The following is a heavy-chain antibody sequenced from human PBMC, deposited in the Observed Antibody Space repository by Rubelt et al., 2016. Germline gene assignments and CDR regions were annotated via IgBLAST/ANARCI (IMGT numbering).Heavy chain of an antibody. V-gene: IGHV3-21*01. Sequence: EVQVAESGGGLVQPGGSLRLSCAASGSTASSGYMGWVRQAPGKGLEWVSSIRSSSSYIYYADSVKGRFTISRDNAKNLLYLQMNSLSAQDTAVFYCAGGGGSDSSTSFEYWGQGTLVTVSS. CDR3: AGGGGSDSSTSFEY. CDR1: GSTASSGY. D-gene: IGHD3-22*01. J-gene: IGHJ4*02. CDR2: IRSSSSYI.